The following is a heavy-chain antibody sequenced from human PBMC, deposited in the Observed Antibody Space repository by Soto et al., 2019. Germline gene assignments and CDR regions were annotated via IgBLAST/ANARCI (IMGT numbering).Heavy chain of an antibody. CDR1: GFTVSSNY. CDR2: IYSGGST. V-gene: IGHV3-66*01. CDR3: ARDLVGATTEYFQH. D-gene: IGHD1-26*01. J-gene: IGHJ1*01. Sequence: EVQLVESGGGLVQPGGSLRLSCAASGFTVSSNYMSCVRQAPGKGLEWVSVIYSGGSTYYADSVKGRFTISRDNSKNTLYLQMNSLRAEATAVYYCARDLVGATTEYFQHWGQGTLVTVSS.